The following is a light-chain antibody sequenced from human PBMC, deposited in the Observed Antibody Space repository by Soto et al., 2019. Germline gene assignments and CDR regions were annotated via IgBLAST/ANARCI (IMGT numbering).Light chain of an antibody. J-gene: IGKJ2*01. CDR1: QRITNNF. V-gene: IGKV3-20*01. Sequence: EIVLTQSPVTLSLSPGERATLSCRASQRITNNFLAWFQQKPGLPPRLLIYGASTRASGVPDRFSGGGSGTDFVLTTSRLEPEDFAVYYCQQYGRSPFTFGQGTKLQIK. CDR3: QQYGRSPFT. CDR2: GAS.